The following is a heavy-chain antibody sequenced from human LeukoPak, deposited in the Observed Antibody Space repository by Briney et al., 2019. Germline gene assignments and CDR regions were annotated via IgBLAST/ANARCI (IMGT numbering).Heavy chain of an antibody. J-gene: IGHJ4*02. Sequence: GGSLRLSCAASGFTFSTAWMGWVRQAPGKGLEWAGRIKSKTDGGTTDYAAPVKGRFTISRDDSKNTLYLQMNSLRAEDTAVYYCAREMGLNIVATFGYWGQGTLVTVSS. CDR3: AREMGLNIVATFGY. V-gene: IGHV3-15*01. CDR2: IKSKTDGGTT. CDR1: GFTFSTAW. D-gene: IGHD5-12*01.